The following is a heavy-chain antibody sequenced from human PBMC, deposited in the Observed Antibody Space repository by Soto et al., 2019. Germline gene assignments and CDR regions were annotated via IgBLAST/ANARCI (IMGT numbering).Heavy chain of an antibody. CDR1: GFTFSSYW. CDR2: INGDGSTT. D-gene: IGHD3-22*01. J-gene: IGHJ4*02. Sequence: EVQLVESGGALVQPGGSLRLSCAASGFTFSSYWMHWVRQAPGKGLVWVSRINGDGSTTTYADSVKGRFIISRDNAKNMLYLQMNSLTAEETAVYYWARPRYDGSGTTFDHWGQGTLVTVSS. V-gene: IGHV3-74*01. CDR3: ARPRYDGSGTTFDH.